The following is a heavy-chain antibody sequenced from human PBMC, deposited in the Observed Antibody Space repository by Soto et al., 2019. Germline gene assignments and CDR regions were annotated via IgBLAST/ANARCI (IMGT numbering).Heavy chain of an antibody. CDR3: AKDLIFGVVNGYYYYMDV. J-gene: IGHJ6*03. CDR1: GFTFSSYA. V-gene: IGHV3-23*01. Sequence: GGSLRLSCAASGFTFSSYAMSWVRQAPGKGLEWVSAISGSGGSTYYADSVKGRFTISRDNSKNTLYLQMNSLRAEDTAVYYCAKDLIFGVVNGYYYYMDVWGKGTTVTVSS. D-gene: IGHD3-3*01. CDR2: ISGSGGST.